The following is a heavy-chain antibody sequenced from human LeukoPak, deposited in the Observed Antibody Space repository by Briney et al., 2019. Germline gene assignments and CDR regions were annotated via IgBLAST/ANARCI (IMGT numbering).Heavy chain of an antibody. CDR3: ASSITMIVVVTPAPNFDY. J-gene: IGHJ4*02. CDR2: INPNSGGT. Sequence: ASVKVSCKASGYTFTYYGISWVRQAPGQGLEWMGWINPNSGGTNYAQKFQGRVTMTRDTSISTAYMELSRLRSDDTAVYYCASSITMIVVVTPAPNFDYWGQGTLVTVSS. V-gene: IGHV1-2*02. D-gene: IGHD3-22*01. CDR1: GYTFTYYG.